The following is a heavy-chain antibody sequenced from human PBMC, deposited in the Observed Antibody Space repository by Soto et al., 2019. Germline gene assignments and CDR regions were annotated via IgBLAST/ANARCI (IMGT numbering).Heavy chain of an antibody. D-gene: IGHD6-13*01. Sequence: QVQLQESGPGLVKPSQTLSLICTVSGGSINSGGYYWNWIRQHPGKGLEWIGYIFYSGSTYYNPFFRSRVTISADTSENQFALNLSSVTAADTAVYFCARGYRQSGYSSSWVFDYWGQGTLVSVSS. CDR2: IFYSGST. CDR1: GGSINSGGYY. CDR3: ARGYRQSGYSSSWVFDY. J-gene: IGHJ4*02. V-gene: IGHV4-31*03.